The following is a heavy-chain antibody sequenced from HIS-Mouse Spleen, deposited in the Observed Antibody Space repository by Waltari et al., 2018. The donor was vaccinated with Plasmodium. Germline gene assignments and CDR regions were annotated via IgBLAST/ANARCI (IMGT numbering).Heavy chain of an antibody. CDR3: ARVLGYKAAAGTFVEYFQH. Sequence: QVQLVQSGAEVKKPGASVKVSCKASGYTFTGSYMHWVRQAPGPGLEWMGWINPNSGGTNYAQKFQGRVTMTRDTSISTAYMELSRLRSDDTAVYYCARVLGYKAAAGTFVEYFQHWGQGTLVTVSS. V-gene: IGHV1-2*02. CDR2: INPNSGGT. D-gene: IGHD6-13*01. CDR1: GYTFTGSY. J-gene: IGHJ1*01.